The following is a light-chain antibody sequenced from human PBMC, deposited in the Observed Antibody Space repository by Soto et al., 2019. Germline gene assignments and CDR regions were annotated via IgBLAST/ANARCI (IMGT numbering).Light chain of an antibody. CDR1: SMDVGGYNY. V-gene: IGLV2-14*01. CDR2: EVS. Sequence: QSALTQPASVSGSPGQSITISCTGTSMDVGGYNYVSWYQHHPGKAPKLMIYEVSNRPSGVSNRFSGSKSGNTASLTISGLQAEDEADYYCRSYTSSSTYVFGTGTKLTVL. CDR3: RSYTSSSTYV. J-gene: IGLJ1*01.